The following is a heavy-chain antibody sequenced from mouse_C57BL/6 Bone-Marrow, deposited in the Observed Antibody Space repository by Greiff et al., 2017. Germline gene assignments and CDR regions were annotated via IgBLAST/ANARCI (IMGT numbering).Heavy chain of an antibody. J-gene: IGHJ1*03. V-gene: IGHV1-50*01. CDR3: ARDGYHWYVDV. Sequence: QVQLQQPGAELVKPGASVKLSCKASGYTFTSYWMQWVKQRPGQGLEWIGEIDPSDSYTNYNQKFKGKATLTVATSSRTAYMQLSSLTSEDSAVYYCARDGYHWYVDVWDTGTTVTVSA. CDR2: IDPSDSYT. CDR1: GYTFTSYW. D-gene: IGHD2-3*01.